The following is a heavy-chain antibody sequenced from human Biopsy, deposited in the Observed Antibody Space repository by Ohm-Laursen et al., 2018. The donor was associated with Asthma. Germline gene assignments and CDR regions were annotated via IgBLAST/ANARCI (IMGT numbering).Heavy chain of an antibody. CDR1: GVSIRSYY. CDR3: ARGISRVTGLFDHFDS. D-gene: IGHD2-21*02. J-gene: IGHJ4*02. V-gene: IGHV4-59*07. CDR2: IYYSGST. Sequence: SDTLSLTCTVSGVSIRSYYWTWIRQPPGKGLEWIGHIYYSGSTNYQPSLKSRVTTSVDTSKNQFSLKLRSVTAADAAVYYCARGISRVTGLFDHFDSWGQGTLVTVSS.